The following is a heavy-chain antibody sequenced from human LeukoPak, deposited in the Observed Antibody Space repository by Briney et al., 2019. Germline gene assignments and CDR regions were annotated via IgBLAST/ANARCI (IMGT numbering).Heavy chain of an antibody. Sequence: GGSLRLSCAASGFTFSSYSMDWVRQAPGKGLEWVSSISSTSTYIDYADSVKGRFTISRDNAKNSLYLQMDSLRAEDTAVYYCARDPPSRGTRYFDYWGQGTLVTVSS. CDR2: ISSTSTYI. CDR1: GFTFSSYS. CDR3: ARDPPSRGTRYFDY. D-gene: IGHD3-16*01. V-gene: IGHV3-21*01. J-gene: IGHJ4*02.